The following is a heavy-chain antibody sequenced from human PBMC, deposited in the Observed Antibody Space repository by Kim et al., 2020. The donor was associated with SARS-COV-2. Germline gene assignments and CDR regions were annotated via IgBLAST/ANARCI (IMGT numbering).Heavy chain of an antibody. CDR1: GGSISSYY. CDR2: IYYSGST. Sequence: SETLSLTCTVSGGSISSYYWSWIRQPPGKGLEWIGYIYYSGSTNYNPSLKSRVTITVDTYKNQFSLKLSSVTAADTAVYYCARVPPAADNLVRANYGGMDVSGQGTTVTVS. CDR3: ARVPPAADNLVRANYGGMDV. J-gene: IGHJ6*02. V-gene: IGHV4-59*08. D-gene: IGHD6-13*01.